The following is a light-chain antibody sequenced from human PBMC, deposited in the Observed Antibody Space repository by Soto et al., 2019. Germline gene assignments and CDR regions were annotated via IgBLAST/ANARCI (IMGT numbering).Light chain of an antibody. CDR1: QSINNW. CDR2: KAS. J-gene: IGKJ5*01. CDR3: QQLYIFPLT. V-gene: IGKV1-5*03. Sequence: DIQMTPSPSTLSASVGDRVTLTCRASQSINNWLAWYQQKPGKAPKLLIYKASSLESGVPSRFSGGESGTEYTLTISSLQPEDSATYYCQQLYIFPLTFGQGTRLEIK.